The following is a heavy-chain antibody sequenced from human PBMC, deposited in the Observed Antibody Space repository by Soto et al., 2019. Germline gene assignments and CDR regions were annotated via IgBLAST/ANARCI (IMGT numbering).Heavy chain of an antibody. CDR2: IYYSGST. CDR1: GGSVSSGSYY. V-gene: IGHV4-61*01. J-gene: IGHJ6*02. D-gene: IGHD3-10*01. Sequence: SETLSLTCTVSGGSVSSGSYYWSWIRQPPGKGLEWIGYIYYSGSTNYNPSLKSRVTISVDTSKNQFSLKLSSVTAADTAVYYCARDRVVTMVRGVTGYYYGMDVWGQGTTVTVSS. CDR3: ARDRVVTMVRGVTGYYYGMDV.